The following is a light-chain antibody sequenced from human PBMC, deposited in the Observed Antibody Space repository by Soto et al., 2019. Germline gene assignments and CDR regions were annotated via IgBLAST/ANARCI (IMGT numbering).Light chain of an antibody. CDR1: SSDVGGYNY. J-gene: IGLJ2*01. Sequence: QSVLTQPPSASGSPGQSVTVSCTGTSSDVGGYNYVSWYQQHPGKAPKLMIYEVNKRPSGVPDRFSGAKSGNTASLTVSGLQAEDEADYYCSSYAGSNIMVFGGGTKVTVL. CDR3: SSYAGSNIMV. CDR2: EVN. V-gene: IGLV2-8*01.